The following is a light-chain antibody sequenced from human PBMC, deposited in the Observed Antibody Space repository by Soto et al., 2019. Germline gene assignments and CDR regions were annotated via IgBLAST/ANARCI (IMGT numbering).Light chain of an antibody. J-gene: IGKJ4*01. CDR2: GAS. CDR1: QSVSSN. Sequence: EIVMTQSPATLSVSPGARATLSCRASQSVSSNLAWYQQKPGQAPRLLIYGASTRATGIPARFGGSGSGTEFILTISSLQSEDFAVYYCQQYHKWPLTFGGGTKVEI. V-gene: IGKV3-15*01. CDR3: QQYHKWPLT.